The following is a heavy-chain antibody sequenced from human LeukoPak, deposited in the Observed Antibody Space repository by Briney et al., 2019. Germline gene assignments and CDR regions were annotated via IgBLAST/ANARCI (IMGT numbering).Heavy chain of an antibody. CDR1: GDSISGYC. V-gene: IGHV4-59*08. D-gene: IGHD1-26*01. J-gene: IGHJ4*02. CDR2: IFYTGST. CDR3: ARGNSGNYYHYFDY. Sequence: SETLSLTCSVFGDSISGYCWSWIRQPPGKGLEWIAWIFYTGSTNYNPSLKSRVSISVDTSKNHLSLKLSSVTAADTAVYYCARGNSGNYYHYFDYWGQGTLVTVSS.